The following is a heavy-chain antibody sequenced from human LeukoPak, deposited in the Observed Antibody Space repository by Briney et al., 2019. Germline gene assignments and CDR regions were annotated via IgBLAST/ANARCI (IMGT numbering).Heavy chain of an antibody. D-gene: IGHD4-23*01. CDR2: INSDGSTT. CDR3: ARDLYGGKGDY. J-gene: IGHJ4*02. V-gene: IGHV3-74*01. CDR1: GFTFSSYW. Sequence: GGSLRLSCAASGFTFSSYWMHWVRQAPGKRLVWVSRINSDGSTTNYADSVKGRFTISRDNAKNTLYLQMNSLRAEDTAVYYCARDLYGGKGDYWGQGTLVTVSS.